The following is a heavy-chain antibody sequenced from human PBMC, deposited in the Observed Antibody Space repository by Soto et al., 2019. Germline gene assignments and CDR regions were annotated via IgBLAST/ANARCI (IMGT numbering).Heavy chain of an antibody. CDR2: INPSGGST. D-gene: IGHD1-1*01. V-gene: IGHV1-46*01. CDR1: GYTFTSYY. CDR3: ARDRQPPMIEGYDWIDY. Sequence: GASVKVSCKASGYTFTSYYIHWVRQAPGQGLQWMGIINPSGGSTSYAQRFQGRVTMTRDTSTSTVYMDLSSLRSEDTAVYYCARDRQPPMIEGYDWIDYWGQGTLVTVSS. J-gene: IGHJ4*02.